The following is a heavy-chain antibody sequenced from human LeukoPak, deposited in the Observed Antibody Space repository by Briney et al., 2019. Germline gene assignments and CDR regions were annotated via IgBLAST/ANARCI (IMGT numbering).Heavy chain of an antibody. V-gene: IGHV4-4*07. CDR3: ASSRYQLLSFDY. Sequence: SETLSLTCTVSGGSISSYYWSWIRQPAGKGLEWIGRIYTSGSTNYNPSLKSRVTMSVDTSKNQFSLKLSSVTAADTAVYYCASSRYQLLSFDYWGQGTLVTVSS. CDR1: GGSISSYY. CDR2: IYTSGST. J-gene: IGHJ4*02. D-gene: IGHD2-2*01.